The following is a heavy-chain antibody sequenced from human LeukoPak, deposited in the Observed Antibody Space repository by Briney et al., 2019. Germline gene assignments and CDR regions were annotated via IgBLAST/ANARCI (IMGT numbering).Heavy chain of an antibody. Sequence: SETLSLTCTVSGGSISSGGYYWSWIRQHPGKGLEWIVYIYYSGSTYYNPSLKSRVTISVDTSNNQFSLKLSSVTAADTAVYYCARDLQYCSGGSCYDDAFDIWGQGTMVTVSS. J-gene: IGHJ3*02. D-gene: IGHD2-15*01. V-gene: IGHV4-31*03. CDR2: IYYSGST. CDR3: ARDLQYCSGGSCYDDAFDI. CDR1: GGSISSGGYY.